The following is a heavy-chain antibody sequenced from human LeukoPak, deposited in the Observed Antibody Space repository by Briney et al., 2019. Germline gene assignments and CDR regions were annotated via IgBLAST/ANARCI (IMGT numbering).Heavy chain of an antibody. J-gene: IGHJ5*02. V-gene: IGHV3-64*01. CDR3: AREEATIRDNWFAP. CDR2: ISSNGGST. Sequence: GGSLRLSCAASGFTFSDYYMSWIRQAPGKGLEYVSAISSNGGSTYYANSVKGRFTISRDNSKNTLYLQMGSLRAEDMAVYYCAREEATIRDNWFAPWGQGTLVTVSS. CDR1: GFTFSDYY. D-gene: IGHD5-12*01.